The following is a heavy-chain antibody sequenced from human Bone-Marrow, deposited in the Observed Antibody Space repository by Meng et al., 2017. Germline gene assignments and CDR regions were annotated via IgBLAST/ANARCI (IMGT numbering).Heavy chain of an antibody. J-gene: IGHJ4*02. CDR3: GRDPTTDVTVDY. CDR2: ISSSSSYI. V-gene: IGHV3-21*06. CDR1: GFTFSSYS. Sequence: EVQLVESGGGLVKPGGSLRLSCAASGFTFSSYSMNWVRQAPGKGLEWVSSISSSSSYIYYADSVKGRFTISRDNAKNMLFLQMNSLRAEDTAVYYCGRDPTTDVTVDYWGQGTLVTVSS. D-gene: IGHD5-12*01.